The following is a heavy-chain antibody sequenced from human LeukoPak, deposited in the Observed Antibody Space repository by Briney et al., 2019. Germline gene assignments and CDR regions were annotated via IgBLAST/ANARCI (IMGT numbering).Heavy chain of an antibody. CDR3: ARDLVTVTKGFDI. V-gene: IGHV4-59*11. CDR1: DDSFSSHY. CDR2: ISYIGST. J-gene: IGHJ3*02. D-gene: IGHD4-17*01. Sequence: PSETLSLTCAVSDDSFSSHYGTWIRQPPGKGLEWIGYISYIGSTNYNPSLKSRVTISIDTSKNQFSLQLTSVTAADTAVYYCARDLVTVTKGFDIWGQGTMVSVSS.